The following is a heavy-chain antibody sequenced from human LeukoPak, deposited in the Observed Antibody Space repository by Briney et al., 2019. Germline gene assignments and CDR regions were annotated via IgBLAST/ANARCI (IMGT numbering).Heavy chain of an antibody. Sequence: ASVKVSCKASGYTFTSYAMHWVRQAPGQRLEWMGWINAGNGNTKYSQKFQGRVTITRDMSTSTAYMELSSLRSEDTAVYYCAALIFGVVIADYWGQGTLVTVSS. V-gene: IGHV1-3*01. D-gene: IGHD3-3*01. CDR1: GYTFTSYA. CDR2: INAGNGNT. J-gene: IGHJ4*02. CDR3: AALIFGVVIADY.